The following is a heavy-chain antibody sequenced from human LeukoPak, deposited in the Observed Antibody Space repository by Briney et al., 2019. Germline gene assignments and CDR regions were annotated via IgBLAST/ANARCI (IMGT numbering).Heavy chain of an antibody. CDR2: INSVGNT. CDR3: AKHSSGWYSFDF. J-gene: IGHJ4*02. V-gene: IGHV3-23*01. CDR1: GFAFSTYA. Sequence: GGSLRLSCAASGFAFSTYAMSWVRQAPGKGLEWVSIINSVGNTYYAAAVKGRFTISRDNSKNTLWLQMNSLRAEDTAVYYCAKHSSGWYSFDFWGQGILVTVSS. D-gene: IGHD6-13*01.